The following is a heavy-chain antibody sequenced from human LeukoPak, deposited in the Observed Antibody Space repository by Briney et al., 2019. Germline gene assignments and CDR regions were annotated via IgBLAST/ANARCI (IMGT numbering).Heavy chain of an antibody. D-gene: IGHD1-26*01. CDR3: AVGSYLGRNFDY. CDR1: GFIFSSYW. Sequence: PGGSLRLSCAASGFIFSSYWMHWVRQAPGKGLVWVSRLNNDGSRTNYADSVKGRFTISRDNAKNTLYLQMNSLRAEDTAVYYSAVGSYLGRNFDYWGQGTLVTVSS. J-gene: IGHJ4*02. V-gene: IGHV3-74*01. CDR2: LNNDGSRT.